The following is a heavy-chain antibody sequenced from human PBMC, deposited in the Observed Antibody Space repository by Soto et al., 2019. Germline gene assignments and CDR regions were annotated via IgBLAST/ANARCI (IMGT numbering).Heavy chain of an antibody. V-gene: IGHV4-59*01. CDR2: ISSSGTT. Sequence: SETVSLTCSVSGGSIRDYFWTWIRQPPGKGLEWIGYISSSGTTNYNSSLKSRVTISLDTSRNHFSLKLSSVTAADTAVYFCARDRKLVIPGNYYYYGMDVWGQGTTVTVSS. D-gene: IGHD3-9*01. CDR1: GGSIRDYF. CDR3: ARDRKLVIPGNYYYYGMDV. J-gene: IGHJ6*02.